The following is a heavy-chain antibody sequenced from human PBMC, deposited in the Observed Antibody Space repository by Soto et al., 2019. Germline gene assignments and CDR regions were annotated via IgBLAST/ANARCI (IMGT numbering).Heavy chain of an antibody. V-gene: IGHV4-34*01. CDR1: GGSFSGYY. D-gene: IGHD3-3*01. Sequence: SETLSLTCAVYGGSFSGYYWSWIRQPPGKGLEWIGEINHSGSTNYNPSLKSRVTISVDTSKNQFSLKLSSVTAADTAVYYCARGRLNTIFGVVITPNYYYYYGMDVWVQVTTVTVSS. CDR2: INHSGST. J-gene: IGHJ6*02. CDR3: ARGRLNTIFGVVITPNYYYYYGMDV.